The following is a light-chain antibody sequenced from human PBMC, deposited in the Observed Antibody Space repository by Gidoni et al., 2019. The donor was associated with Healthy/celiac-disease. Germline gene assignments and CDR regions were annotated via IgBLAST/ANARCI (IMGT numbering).Light chain of an antibody. CDR3: QAWDSSVV. CDR1: KLGDKY. V-gene: IGLV3-1*01. CDR2: QDS. J-gene: IGLJ2*01. Sequence: YQLTHPPSVSVSPGQTASITCSGDKLGDKYASWYQQKPGQSPVLVIYQDSKRPSGIPERFSGSNSGNTATLTISGTQAMDEADYYCQAWDSSVVFGGGTKLTVL.